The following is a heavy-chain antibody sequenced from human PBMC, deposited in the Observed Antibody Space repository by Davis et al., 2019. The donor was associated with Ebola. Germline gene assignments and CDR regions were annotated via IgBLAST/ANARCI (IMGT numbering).Heavy chain of an antibody. Sequence: ASVKVSCKASGYTFTGYYMHWVRQAPGQGLEWMGWINPNSGGTNYAQKFQGRVTMTRDTSISTAYMELSRLRSDDTAVYYCARGKKGSSWYVGYYYGMDVWGQGTTVTVSS. D-gene: IGHD6-13*01. CDR2: INPNSGGT. J-gene: IGHJ6*02. CDR1: GYTFTGYY. V-gene: IGHV1-2*02. CDR3: ARGKKGSSWYVGYYYGMDV.